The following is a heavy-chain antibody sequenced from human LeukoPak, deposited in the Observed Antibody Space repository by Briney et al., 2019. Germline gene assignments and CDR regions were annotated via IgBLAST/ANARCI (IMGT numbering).Heavy chain of an antibody. CDR1: GFTFSSYW. V-gene: IGHV3-7*04. CDR2: IKQDGSEK. D-gene: IGHD3-9*01. J-gene: IGHJ4*02. Sequence: GGSLRLSCAASGFTFSSYWMSWVRQAPGKGLEWVANIKQDGSEKYYVDSVKGRFTISRDNAKNSLYLQMNSLGAEDTAVYYCARDDILTGYYHDYWGQGTLVTVSS. CDR3: ARDDILTGYYHDY.